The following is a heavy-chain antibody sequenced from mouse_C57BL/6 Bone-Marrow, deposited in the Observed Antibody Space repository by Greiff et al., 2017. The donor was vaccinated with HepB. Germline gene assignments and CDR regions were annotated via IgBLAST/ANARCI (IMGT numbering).Heavy chain of an antibody. Sequence: EVQLQQSGPELVKPGASVKISCKASGYTFTDYYMNWVKQSHGKSLEWIGDINPNNGGTSYNQKFKGKATLTVDKSSSTAYMELRSLTSEDSAVYYCARRGGLTYYAMDDWGQGTSVTVAS. V-gene: IGHV1-26*01. J-gene: IGHJ4*01. D-gene: IGHD4-1*01. CDR1: GYTFTDYY. CDR3: ARRGGLTYYAMDD. CDR2: INPNNGGT.